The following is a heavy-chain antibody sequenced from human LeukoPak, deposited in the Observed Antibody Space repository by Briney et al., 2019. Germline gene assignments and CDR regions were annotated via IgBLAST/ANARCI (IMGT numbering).Heavy chain of an antibody. CDR3: ARGNTK. CDR1: GGSFSGYY. Sequence: PSETLSLTCAVYGGSFSGYYWSWIRQPPGKGLEWIGEINHSGSTNYNPSLKSRVTISVDTSKNQFSLKLSSVTAADTAVYYCARGNTKWGQGTLVTVSS. CDR2: INHSGST. D-gene: IGHD3-3*01. V-gene: IGHV4-34*01. J-gene: IGHJ4*02.